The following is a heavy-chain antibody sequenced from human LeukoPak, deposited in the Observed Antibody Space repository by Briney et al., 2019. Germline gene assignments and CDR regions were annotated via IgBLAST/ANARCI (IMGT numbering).Heavy chain of an antibody. V-gene: IGHV3-23*01. CDR1: GFTFSSYA. CDR2: ISGIGGST. D-gene: IGHD6-19*01. Sequence: GGSLRLSCAASGFTFSSYAMSWVRQAPGKGLEWVSAISGIGGSTYYADSVKGRFTISRDNSKNTLYLQMNSLRAEDTAVYYCAKGIIGSYSSGSLVFDYWGQGTLVTVSS. CDR3: AKGIIGSYSSGSLVFDY. J-gene: IGHJ4*02.